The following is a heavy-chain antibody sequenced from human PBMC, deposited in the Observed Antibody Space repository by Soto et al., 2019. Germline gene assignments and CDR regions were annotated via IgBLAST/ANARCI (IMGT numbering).Heavy chain of an antibody. D-gene: IGHD1-26*01. V-gene: IGHV1-69*13. CDR3: ASHREGYSLFFDY. CDR2: IIPIFGTA. J-gene: IGHJ4*02. Sequence: SVKVSCKASGGTFSGYAISWVRQAPGQGLEWMGGIIPIFGTANYAQKFQGRVTITADESTSTAYMELSGLRSEDTAVYYCASHREGYSLFFDYWGQGTLVTVSS. CDR1: GGTFSGYA.